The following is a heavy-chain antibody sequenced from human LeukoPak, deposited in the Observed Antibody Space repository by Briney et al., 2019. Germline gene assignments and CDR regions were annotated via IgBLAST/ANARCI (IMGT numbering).Heavy chain of an antibody. D-gene: IGHD6-19*01. Sequence: PGGSLRLSCAASGFTFSSYVRSWVRQAPGKGLEWVAVISYDGSNKYYADSVKGRLTISRDNSKNTLYLQMNSLRAEDTAIYYCARDPQYSSGWFDYWGQGTLVTVSS. J-gene: IGHJ4*02. CDR1: GFTFSSYV. CDR3: ARDPQYSSGWFDY. V-gene: IGHV3-30-3*01. CDR2: ISYDGSNK.